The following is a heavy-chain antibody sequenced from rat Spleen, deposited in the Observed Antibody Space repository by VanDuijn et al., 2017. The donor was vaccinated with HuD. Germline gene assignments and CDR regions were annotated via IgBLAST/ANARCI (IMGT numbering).Heavy chain of an antibody. CDR3: ARGTTVVRY. V-gene: IGHV5-29*01. J-gene: IGHJ2*01. CDR1: GFTFNDHF. Sequence: EVQLVDSGGGLVQPGRSLKLSCAASGFTFNDHFMAWVRQGPTKGLEWVATISSDGSSSYYRDSVKGRFTVSRDNAKSTLYLQMDSLRSEDTATYYCARGTTVVRYWGQGVMVTVSS. CDR2: ISSDGSSS. D-gene: IGHD1-1*01.